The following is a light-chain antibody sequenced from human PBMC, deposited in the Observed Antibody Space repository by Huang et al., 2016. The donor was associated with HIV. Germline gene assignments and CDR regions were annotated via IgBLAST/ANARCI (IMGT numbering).Light chain of an antibody. CDR3: QQRSKWPLT. V-gene: IGKV3-11*01. CDR2: DAY. J-gene: IGKJ2*01. Sequence: EIVLTQSPATLSLSPGEGATLSCRASQSVSSYLAWYQQKPGQAPRLLIYDAYILATGIPAMLSGSGSGTDFTLTISSLEPEYFAVYYCQQRSKWPLTFGQGTKLEIK. CDR1: QSVSSY.